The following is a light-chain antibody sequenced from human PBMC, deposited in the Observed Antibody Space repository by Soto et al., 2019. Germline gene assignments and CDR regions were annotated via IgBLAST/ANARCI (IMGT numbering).Light chain of an antibody. CDR1: RSNIGAGYD. CDR2: DNS. CDR3: QSYDSSLRGSV. V-gene: IGLV1-40*01. J-gene: IGLJ3*02. Sequence: QSVLTQPPSVSRAPGQRVTISCTGSRSNIGAGYDVHWYQQLPGTAPKLLIHDNSDRPSGVPDRFSGSKSGTSASLAITGLQAEDEADYYCQSYDSSLRGSVFGGGTKLTVL.